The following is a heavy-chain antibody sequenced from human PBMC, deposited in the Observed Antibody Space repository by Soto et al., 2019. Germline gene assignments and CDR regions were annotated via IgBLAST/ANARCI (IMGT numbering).Heavy chain of an antibody. CDR3: AREGRSTSMDV. J-gene: IGHJ6*03. V-gene: IGHV1-69*04. Sequence: SVKVSCKASGGTFSSYTISWLRQAPGQGLEWMGRIIPILGIANYAQKFQGRVTITADKSTSTAYMELSSLRSEDTAVYYCAREGRSTSMDVWGKGTTVTVSS. CDR1: GGTFSSYT. CDR2: IIPILGIA. D-gene: IGHD2-2*01.